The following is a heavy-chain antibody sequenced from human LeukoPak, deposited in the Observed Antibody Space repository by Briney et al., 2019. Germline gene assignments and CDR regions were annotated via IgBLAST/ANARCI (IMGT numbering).Heavy chain of an antibody. V-gene: IGHV4-4*02. CDR3: ARETDGRPYYYYGMDV. J-gene: IGHJ6*02. CDR1: GGSISSSNW. Sequence: SETLSLTCAVSGGSISSSNWWSWVRQPPGRGLEWMGEIYHSGSTNYNPSLKSRVTISVDKSKNQFSLKLSSVTAADTAVYYCARETDGRPYYYYGMDVWGQGTTVTVSS. D-gene: IGHD4-17*01. CDR2: IYHSGST.